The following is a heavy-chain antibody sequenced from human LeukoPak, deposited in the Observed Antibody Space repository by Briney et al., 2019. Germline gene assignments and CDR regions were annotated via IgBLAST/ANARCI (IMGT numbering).Heavy chain of an antibody. CDR3: AKVFSSWSFDY. CDR2: IYDSGST. D-gene: IGHD6-13*01. Sequence: SETLSLICSVSGGSISRYYWSLIRQPPGKGLGWIGYIYDSGSTNYNPSLKRRVTISVDTSKNQFSLKLCSVTAANTAVYYCAKVFSSWSFDYWGKGTLVTVSS. CDR1: GGSISRYY. J-gene: IGHJ4*02. V-gene: IGHV4-59*01.